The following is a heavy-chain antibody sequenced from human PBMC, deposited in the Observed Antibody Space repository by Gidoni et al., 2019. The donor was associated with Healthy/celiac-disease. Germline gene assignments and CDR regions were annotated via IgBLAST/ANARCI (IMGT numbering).Heavy chain of an antibody. Sequence: VQLVESGGGLVKPGGSLRLSCAASGFTFSSYSMNWVRQAPGKGLEWVSSISSSSSYIYYADSVKGRFTISRDNAKNSLYLQMNSLRAEDTAVYYCARDRVFGGTAFDIWGQGTMVTVSS. CDR3: ARDRVFGGTAFDI. CDR1: GFTFSSYS. V-gene: IGHV3-21*01. J-gene: IGHJ3*02. D-gene: IGHD3-10*01. CDR2: ISSSSSYI.